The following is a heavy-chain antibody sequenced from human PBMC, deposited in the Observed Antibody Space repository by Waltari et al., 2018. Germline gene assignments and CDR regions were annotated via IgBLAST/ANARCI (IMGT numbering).Heavy chain of an antibody. CDR2: IIPIFGTA. Sequence: QVQLVQSGAEVKKPGSSVKVSCKASGGTFSSYAISWVRQAPGQGLEWMGGIIPIFGTANDAQKVQGRLTMTTDESTSTAYMELSSLRSEDTAVYYCAREYGDDDAFDIWGQGTMVTVSS. D-gene: IGHD4-17*01. V-gene: IGHV1-69*05. CDR1: GGTFSSYA. CDR3: AREYGDDDAFDI. J-gene: IGHJ3*02.